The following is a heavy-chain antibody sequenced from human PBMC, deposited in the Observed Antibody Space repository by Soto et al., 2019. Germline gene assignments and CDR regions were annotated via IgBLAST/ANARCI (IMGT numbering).Heavy chain of an antibody. V-gene: IGHV3-33*01. CDR1: GFTFSSYG. Sequence: QVQLVESGGGVVQPGRSLRLSCAASGFTFSSYGMHWVRQAPGKGLEWVAVIWYDGSNKYYADSVKGRFTISRDNSKNTLYLQMNSLRAEDTAVYYCASGILGSGIAFDIWGQGTMVTVSS. CDR2: IWYDGSNK. CDR3: ASGILGSGIAFDI. J-gene: IGHJ3*02. D-gene: IGHD3-10*01.